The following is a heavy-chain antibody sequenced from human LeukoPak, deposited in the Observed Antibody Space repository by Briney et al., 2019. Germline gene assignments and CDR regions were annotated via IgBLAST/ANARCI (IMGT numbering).Heavy chain of an antibody. J-gene: IGHJ3*02. CDR3: ARAYCSSTSCQTSDAFDI. V-gene: IGHV1-69*05. Sequence: ASVKVSCKASGGTFSSYAISWVRQAPGQGLEWMGGIIPIFGTANYAQKFQGRVTITTDESTSTAYMELSSLRSEDTAVYYCARAYCSSTSCQTSDAFDIWGQGTMVTVSS. CDR2: IIPIFGTA. D-gene: IGHD2-2*01. CDR1: GGTFSSYA.